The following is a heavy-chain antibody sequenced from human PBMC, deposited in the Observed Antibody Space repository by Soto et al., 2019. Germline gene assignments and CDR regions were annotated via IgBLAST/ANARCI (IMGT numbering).Heavy chain of an antibody. V-gene: IGHV4-4*02. D-gene: IGHD7-27*01. CDR3: ATCQLGEYYYAMDM. J-gene: IGHJ6*02. CDR2: IYDSGNT. CDR1: GDSITTYKW. Sequence: SETLSLTCGVSGDSITTYKWWTWVRQTPGRGLEWIGEIYDSGNTRYNPSLRSRVTISKATSKNQLSLKLNSVTVADTAVYYCATCQLGEYYYAMDMWGQGTTVTVSS.